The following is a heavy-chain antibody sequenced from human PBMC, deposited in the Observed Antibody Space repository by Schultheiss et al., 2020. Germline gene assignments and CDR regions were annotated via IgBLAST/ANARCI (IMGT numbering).Heavy chain of an antibody. CDR1: GGSISSSSYY. V-gene: IGHV4-39*07. Sequence: SETLSLTCTVSGGSISSSSYYWGWIRQPPGKGLEWIGSIYYSGSTYYNPSLKSRVTISVDTSKNQFSLKLSSVTAADTAVYYCAKDRASWQQLYFDYWGKGTLVTVSS. J-gene: IGHJ4*02. CDR3: AKDRASWQQLYFDY. D-gene: IGHD6-13*01. CDR2: IYYSGST.